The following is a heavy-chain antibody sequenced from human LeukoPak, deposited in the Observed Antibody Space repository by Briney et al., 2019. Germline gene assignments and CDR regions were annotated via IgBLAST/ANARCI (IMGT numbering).Heavy chain of an antibody. D-gene: IGHD3-10*01. CDR3: ASFGSYYGSGSLGYYGMDV. CDR2: ISGSGGST. V-gene: IGHV3-23*01. J-gene: IGHJ6*02. Sequence: PGGSLRLSCAASGFTFSSYAMSWVRQAPGKGLEWVSAISGSGGSTYYADSVKGRFTISRDNSKNTLYLQMNSLRAEDTAVYYCASFGSYYGSGSLGYYGMDVWGQGTTVTVSS. CDR1: GFTFSSYA.